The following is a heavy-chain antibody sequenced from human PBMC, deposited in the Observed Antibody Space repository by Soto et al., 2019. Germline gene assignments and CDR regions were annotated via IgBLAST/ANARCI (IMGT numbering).Heavy chain of an antibody. J-gene: IGHJ6*03. V-gene: IGHV4-34*01. Sequence: SETLSLTCAVYGGSFSGYYWSWIRQPPGKGLEWIGEINHSGSTNYNPSLKSRVTISVDTSKNQFSLKLSSVTAADTAVYYCARDYPIPPFLYYYYMDVWGKGTTVTVSS. CDR3: ARDYPIPPFLYYYYMDV. D-gene: IGHD2-21*01. CDR2: INHSGST. CDR1: GGSFSGYY.